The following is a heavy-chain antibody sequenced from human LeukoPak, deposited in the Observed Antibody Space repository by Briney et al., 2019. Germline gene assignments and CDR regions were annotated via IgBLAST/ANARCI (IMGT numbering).Heavy chain of an antibody. CDR2: IDWDDDK. J-gene: IGHJ4*02. CDR1: GFSLSTSGMC. CDR3: ARGRRMVDY. D-gene: IGHD1-26*01. V-gene: IGHV2-70*11. Sequence: SGPALANPTQTLTLTCTFSGFSLSTSGMCVSWIRQPPGKALEWPARIDWDDDKYYSTSLKTRLTISKDISKNQVVLTMTNMDPVDTATYYCARGRRMVDYWGQLAIVTVSS.